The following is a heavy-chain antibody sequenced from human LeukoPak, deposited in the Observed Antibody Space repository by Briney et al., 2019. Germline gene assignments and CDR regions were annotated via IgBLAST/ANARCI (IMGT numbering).Heavy chain of an antibody. D-gene: IGHD6-19*01. Sequence: SETLSLTCTVSGGSISSHYWSWIRQPPGKGLGWIGYIYYSGSTNYNPSLKSRVTISVDTSKNQFSLKLGSVTAADTAVYYCARSSGWAFDYWGQGTLVTVSS. CDR2: IYYSGST. CDR3: ARSSGWAFDY. J-gene: IGHJ4*02. CDR1: GGSISSHY. V-gene: IGHV4-59*11.